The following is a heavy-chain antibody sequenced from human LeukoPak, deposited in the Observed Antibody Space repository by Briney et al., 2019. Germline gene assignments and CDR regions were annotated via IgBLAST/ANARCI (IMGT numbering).Heavy chain of an antibody. CDR1: GFTFSNYW. J-gene: IGHJ4*02. D-gene: IGHD3-3*01. CDR2: IKQDGSER. Sequence: PGGSLRLSCAASGFTFSNYWLSWVRQAPGKGLEWVANIKQDGSERYYVDSVKGRFIVSRDNAKNSLYLHMNCLVAEDTAVYYCARVYDVWSGYYRDYWGQGTLVTVSS. V-gene: IGHV3-7*04. CDR3: ARVYDVWSGYYRDY.